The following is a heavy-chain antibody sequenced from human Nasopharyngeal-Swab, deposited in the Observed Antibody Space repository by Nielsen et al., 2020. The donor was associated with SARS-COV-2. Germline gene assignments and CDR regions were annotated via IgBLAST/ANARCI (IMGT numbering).Heavy chain of an antibody. CDR3: ARDPRGADY. CDR1: GYTFTSYG. V-gene: IGHV1-18*01. CDR2: ISAYNGRT. D-gene: IGHD6-25*01. Sequence: ASVKVSCKASGYTFTSYGISWVRHAPGQGLEWIGWISAYNGRTYYAQKFQGRVTMTTDTSTSTAYMDLRSLRSDDTAVYYCARDPRGADYWGQGTLVTVSS. J-gene: IGHJ4*02.